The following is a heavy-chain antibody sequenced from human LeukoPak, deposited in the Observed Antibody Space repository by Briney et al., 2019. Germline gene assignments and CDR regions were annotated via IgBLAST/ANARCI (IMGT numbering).Heavy chain of an antibody. V-gene: IGHV1-18*01. CDR3: ARVGYSYGYYYGMDV. Sequence: GASVKVSCKASGYTFTSYGISWVRQAPGQGLEWMGWISAYNGNTNYAQKLQGRVTMTTDTSTSTAYMELRSPRSDDTAVYYCARVGYSYGYYYGMDVWGQGTTVTVSS. J-gene: IGHJ6*02. CDR2: ISAYNGNT. D-gene: IGHD5-18*01. CDR1: GYTFTSYG.